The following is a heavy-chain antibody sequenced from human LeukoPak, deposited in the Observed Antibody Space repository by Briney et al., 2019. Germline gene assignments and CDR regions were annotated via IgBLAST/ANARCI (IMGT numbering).Heavy chain of an antibody. CDR1: GFTFSSCG. CDR3: AKNGDSSGYYSVDY. CDR2: ISYDGSNK. Sequence: PGRSLRLSCAASGFTFSSCGMHWVRQAPGKGLEWVAVISYDGSNKYYADSVKGRFTISRDNSKNTLYLQMNSLRAEDTAVYYCAKNGDSSGYYSVDYWGQGTLVTVSS. J-gene: IGHJ4*02. V-gene: IGHV3-30*18. D-gene: IGHD3-22*01.